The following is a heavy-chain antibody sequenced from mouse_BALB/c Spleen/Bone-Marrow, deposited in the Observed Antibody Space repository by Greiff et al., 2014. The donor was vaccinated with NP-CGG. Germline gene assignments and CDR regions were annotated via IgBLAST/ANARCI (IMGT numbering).Heavy chain of an antibody. CDR1: GFNIKDTY. Sequence: EVQLQQSGAELVKPGASVKLSCTASGFNIKDTYMHWVKQRPEQGLEWIGRIDPANGNTKYDPKFQGKATITADTSSNTAYLQLSSLTSEDTAVYYCARYYYDNGCFDYWGQGTILTVSA. CDR3: ARYYYDNGCFDY. V-gene: IGHV14-3*02. CDR2: IDPANGNT. D-gene: IGHD1-1*01. J-gene: IGHJ2*01.